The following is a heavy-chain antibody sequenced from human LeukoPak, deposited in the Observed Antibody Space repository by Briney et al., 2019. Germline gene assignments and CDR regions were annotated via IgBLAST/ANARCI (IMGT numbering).Heavy chain of an antibody. CDR2: INWNGGST. CDR3: ARVATAGRLGYYYYMDV. V-gene: IGHV3-20*04. J-gene: IGHJ6*03. D-gene: IGHD3-10*01. CDR1: GFTFSSYW. Sequence: GGSLRLSCAASGFTFSSYWMSWVRQAPGKGLEWVSGINWNGGSTGYADSVKGRFTISRDNAKNSLYLQMNSLRAEDTAVYYCARVATAGRLGYYYYMDVWGKGTTVTVSS.